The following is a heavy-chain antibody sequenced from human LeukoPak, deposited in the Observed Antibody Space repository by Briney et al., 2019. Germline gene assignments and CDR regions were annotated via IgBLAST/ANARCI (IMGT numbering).Heavy chain of an antibody. J-gene: IGHJ6*02. V-gene: IGHV1-8*01. D-gene: IGHD3-16*01. CDR2: MNGNTGNT. CDR1: GYTFTSYD. CDR3: ARGNSYDSPYGMDV. Sequence: GASVKVSCKASGYTFTSYDVNWVRQATGQGPEWMGWMNGNTGNTGYAQKFQGRVTMTRDTSISTAYMELSSLSSDDTAIYYCARGNSYDSPYGMDVWGQGTTVTVSS.